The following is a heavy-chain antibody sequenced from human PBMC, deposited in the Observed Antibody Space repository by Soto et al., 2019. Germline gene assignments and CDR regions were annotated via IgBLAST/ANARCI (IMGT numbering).Heavy chain of an antibody. V-gene: IGHV3-73*01. D-gene: IGHD5-12*01. Sequence: ELHLVESGGGLVQPGGSLKVSCAASGFTFSGSIMHWVRQASGKGLEWVGRVRSKADSYATIYGESVRGRFTISRDDSENTAYLHMNSLKTEDTARYYCTRQASSGSAPEWGQGTLVTVSS. CDR2: VRSKADSYAT. CDR3: TRQASSGSAPE. J-gene: IGHJ4*02. CDR1: GFTFSGSI.